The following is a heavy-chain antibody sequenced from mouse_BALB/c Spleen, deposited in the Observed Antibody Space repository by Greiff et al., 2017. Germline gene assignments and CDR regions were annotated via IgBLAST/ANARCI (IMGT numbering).Heavy chain of an antibody. D-gene: IGHD1-1*01. CDR1: GFSLTSYG. Sequence: QVQLKESGPGLVQPSQSLSITCTVSGFSLTSYGVHWVRQSPGKGLEWLGVIWSGGSTDYNAAFISRLSISKDNSKSQVFFKMNSLQANDTAIYYCARNYYGSSYYWYFDVWGAGTTVTVSS. V-gene: IGHV2-2*02. CDR2: IWSGGST. CDR3: ARNYYGSSYYWYFDV. J-gene: IGHJ1*01.